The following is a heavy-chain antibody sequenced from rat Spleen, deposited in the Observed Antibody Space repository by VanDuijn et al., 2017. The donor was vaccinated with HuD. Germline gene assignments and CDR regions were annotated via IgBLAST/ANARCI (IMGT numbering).Heavy chain of an antibody. CDR1: GHSITSSYR. J-gene: IGHJ3*01. CDR2: INSAGTT. V-gene: IGHV3-3*01. CDR3: ARSYGVHYYLPLAD. Sequence: EVQLQESGPGLVKPSQSLSLTCSVTGHSITSSYRWNWIRKFPGNKLEWMGYINSAGTTTYNPSLKSRISITRDTSKNQFFVQVNSITTEDTATYYCARSYGVHYYLPLADWGQGTLVTVSS. D-gene: IGHD1-1*01.